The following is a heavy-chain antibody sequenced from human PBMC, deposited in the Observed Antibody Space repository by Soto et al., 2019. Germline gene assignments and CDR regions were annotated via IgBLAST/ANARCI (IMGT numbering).Heavy chain of an antibody. J-gene: IGHJ4*02. CDR2: ISSDINTV. CDR3: TRDRYYGPSGY. D-gene: IGHD3-3*01. CDR1: GFPFSGYS. V-gene: IGHV3-48*02. Sequence: EVQLVESGGGLVQSGGSLRLSCAASGFPFSGYSMNWVRQSPGKGLEWISYISSDINTVHYADSVRGRFTISRDNARNSLYLQMNSLKDDDTAIYYCTRDRYYGPSGYWGQGTLVTVSS.